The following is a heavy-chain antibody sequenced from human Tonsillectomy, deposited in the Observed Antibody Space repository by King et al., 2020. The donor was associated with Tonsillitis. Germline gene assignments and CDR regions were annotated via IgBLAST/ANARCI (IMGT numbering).Heavy chain of an antibody. J-gene: IGHJ5*02. CDR1: GGSFSGYY. Sequence: QVQLQQWGAGLLKPSETLSLPCAVYGGSFSGYYWSWIRQPPGKGLEWIGEIDHSGSTNYNPSLKSRVTISVDTSKNQFSLNLSSVTAADTAVYYCARGPVLRFLEWLSNWFDPWGQGILVTVSS. CDR2: IDHSGST. CDR3: ARGPVLRFLEWLSNWFDP. V-gene: IGHV4-34*01. D-gene: IGHD3-3*01.